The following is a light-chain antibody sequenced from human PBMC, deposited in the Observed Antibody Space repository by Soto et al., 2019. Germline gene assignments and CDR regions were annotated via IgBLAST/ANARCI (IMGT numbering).Light chain of an antibody. V-gene: IGLV1-47*01. CDR2: RSD. J-gene: IGLJ3*02. CDR3: AVWDDSLSAWV. CDR1: SSSIGSNS. Sequence: QSVVTQPPSASATPGQRVTISCSGSSSSIGSNSVYWYHHLPGTAPKLLIYRSDQRPSGVADRFSASKSGTSASLAISGLRSEDEGYYYCAVWDDSLSAWVFGGGTKLTV.